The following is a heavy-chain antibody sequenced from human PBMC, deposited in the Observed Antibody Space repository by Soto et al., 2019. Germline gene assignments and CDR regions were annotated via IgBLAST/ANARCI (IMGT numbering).Heavy chain of an antibody. CDR2: IFQSGST. J-gene: IGHJ5*02. Sequence: QVQLQESGPGLVEPSGTLSLTCGVSGGTIRSPDWWTWVRQPPGKGLEWIGEIFQSGSTNYTPSLVSPVTTSVDKSGYLFSPTVPSVPAADTAVYFCARGRGRYSSGWSWFDPWGQGILVTVSS. D-gene: IGHD6-19*01. CDR3: ARGRGRYSSGWSWFDP. CDR1: GGTIRSPDW. V-gene: IGHV4-4*02.